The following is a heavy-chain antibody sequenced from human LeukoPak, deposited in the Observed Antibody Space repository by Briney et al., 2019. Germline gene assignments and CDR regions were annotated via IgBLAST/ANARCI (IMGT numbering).Heavy chain of an antibody. Sequence: GESLKNSCKGSGYNFTSYWIGWVRQMRGKGQEWMGIIYPGDSDTTNSASLQGQVNISDDKYNSTAYRKWSSVKASYTAMYYCARHHPKAIPAAAHYWGQGTLVTFSS. CDR1: GYNFTSYW. V-gene: IGHV5-51*01. CDR3: ARHHPKAIPAAAHY. J-gene: IGHJ4*02. CDR2: IYPGDSDT. D-gene: IGHD6-13*01.